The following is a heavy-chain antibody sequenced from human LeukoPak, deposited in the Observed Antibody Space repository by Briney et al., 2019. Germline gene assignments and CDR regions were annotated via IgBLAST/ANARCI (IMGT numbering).Heavy chain of an antibody. CDR3: ARHLRSFPDC. D-gene: IGHD3-10*01. CDR1: GDSIRSYY. J-gene: IGHJ4*02. V-gene: IGHV4-59*08. CDR2: IYYSGTT. Sequence: SETLSLTCTFSGDSIRSYYWSWVRQPPGKGLEWLGYIYYSGTTNYNPSLKSRLTMSLDTSKKQLSLRLTSVTAADTAVYYCARHLRSFPDCWGQGTLVTVSS.